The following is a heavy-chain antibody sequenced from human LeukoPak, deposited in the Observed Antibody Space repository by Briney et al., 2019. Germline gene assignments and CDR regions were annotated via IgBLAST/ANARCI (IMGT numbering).Heavy chain of an antibody. D-gene: IGHD2-2*01. CDR3: ARETKTDIVVVPAAMISSNYGMDV. Sequence: GASVKVSCKASGYTFTGYYMHWVRQAPGQGLEWMGRINPNSGGTNYAQKFQGRVTMTRDTSISTAYMELSRLRSDDTAVYYCARETKTDIVVVPAAMISSNYGMDVWGQGTTVTVSS. CDR2: INPNSGGT. J-gene: IGHJ6*02. CDR1: GYTFTGYY. V-gene: IGHV1-2*06.